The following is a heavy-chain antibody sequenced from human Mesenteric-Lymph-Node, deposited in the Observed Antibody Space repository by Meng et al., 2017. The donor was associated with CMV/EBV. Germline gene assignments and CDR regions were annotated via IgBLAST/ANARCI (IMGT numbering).Heavy chain of an antibody. CDR3: ARNGDCSSTSCYNYYYYYYGMDV. V-gene: IGHV1-18*01. CDR1: GYTFTSYA. Sequence: ASVKVSCKASGYTFTSYAMHWVRQAPGQGLEWMGWISAYNGNTNYAQKLQGRVTMTTDTSTSTAYMELRSLRSDDTAVYYCARNGDCSSTSCYNYYYYYYGMDVWGQGTTVTVSS. J-gene: IGHJ6*02. CDR2: ISAYNGNT. D-gene: IGHD2-2*02.